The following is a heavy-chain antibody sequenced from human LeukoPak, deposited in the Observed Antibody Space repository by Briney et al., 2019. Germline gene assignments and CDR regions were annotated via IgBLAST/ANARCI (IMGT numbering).Heavy chain of an antibody. CDR2: INPNSGCT. CDR3: ARGPMVRGVIPRKYYFDY. D-gene: IGHD3-10*01. V-gene: IGHV1-2*02. J-gene: IGHJ4*02. CDR1: GYTFTGYY. Sequence: GASVKVPCKASGYTFTGYYMHWVRQAPGQGLEWMGWINPNSGCTNYAQKFQGRVTMTRDTSISTAYMELSRLRSDDTAVYYCARGPMVRGVIPRKYYFDYWGQGALVTVSS.